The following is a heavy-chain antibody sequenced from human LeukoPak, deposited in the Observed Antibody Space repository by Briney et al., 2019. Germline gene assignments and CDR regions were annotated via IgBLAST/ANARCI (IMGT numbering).Heavy chain of an antibody. CDR3: AVELYDSSGYYYGRFDY. J-gene: IGHJ6*03. D-gene: IGHD3-22*01. V-gene: IGHV3-23*01. CDR2: ISGSGGST. CDR1: GFTFSSYA. Sequence: GGSLRLSCAASGFTFSSYAMSWVRQAPGKGLEWVSAISGSGGSTYYADSVKGRFTISRDSSKNTLYLQMNSLRAEDTAVYYCAVELYDSSGYYYGRFDYWGKGTTVTVSS.